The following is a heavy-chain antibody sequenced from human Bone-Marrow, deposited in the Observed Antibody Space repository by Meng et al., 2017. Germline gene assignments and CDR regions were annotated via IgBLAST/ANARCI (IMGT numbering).Heavy chain of an antibody. V-gene: IGHV3-30*07. CDR2: ISYDGSNK. CDR1: GFTFSSYA. J-gene: IGHJ6*02. CDR3: GNQRGYYYYYGMDV. D-gene: IGHD1-14*01. Sequence: GESLKISCAASGFTFSSYAMHCVRQAPGKGLEWVAVISYDGSNKYYADSVKGRFTISRDNSKNTLYQQLDSLRALGTAGNYCGNQRGYYYYYGMDVWGQGTTVTVSS.